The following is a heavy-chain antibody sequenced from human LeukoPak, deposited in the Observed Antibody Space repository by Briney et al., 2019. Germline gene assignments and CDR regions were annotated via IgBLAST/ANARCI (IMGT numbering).Heavy chain of an antibody. D-gene: IGHD5-18*01. CDR2: ISSSSSYI. J-gene: IGHJ5*02. CDR3: ARDVEIQLWLHPNWFDP. CDR1: GFTFSSYS. V-gene: IGHV3-21*01. Sequence: GGSLRLSCAASGFTFSSYSMNWVRQAPGKGLEWVSPISSSSSYIYYADSVKGRFTISRDNAKNSLYLQMNSLRAEDTAVYYCARDVEIQLWLHPNWFDPWGQGTLVTVSS.